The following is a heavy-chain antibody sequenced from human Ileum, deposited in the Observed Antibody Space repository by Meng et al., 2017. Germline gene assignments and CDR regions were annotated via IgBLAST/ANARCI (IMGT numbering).Heavy chain of an antibody. CDR2: IHYSGST. Sequence: QLMQWGAGLLKPSETLSLTCNVYGDSFTDYYWNWIRQPPGKGLEWIGEIHYSGSTNYNPSLESRVTISEDTSQKQFSLSLSSVTAANTAVYYCARRIRGGSYLGWGQGTLVTVSS. D-gene: IGHD1-26*01. V-gene: IGHV4-34*01. CDR3: ARRIRGGSYLG. CDR1: GDSFTDYY. J-gene: IGHJ4*02.